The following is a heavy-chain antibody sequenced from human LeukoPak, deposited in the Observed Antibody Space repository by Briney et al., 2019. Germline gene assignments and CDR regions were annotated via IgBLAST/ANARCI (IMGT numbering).Heavy chain of an antibody. D-gene: IGHD2-2*01. Sequence: SETLSLTCTVSGASISSSRYYWSWIRQPAGKGLEWIGRIETSGSTKYNPSLNSRVTISVDTSKNQFSLKLSSVTAADTAVYYCARYHVLNRGVNWFDPWGQGTLVTVSS. V-gene: IGHV4-61*02. CDR2: IETSGST. CDR1: GASISSSRYY. J-gene: IGHJ5*02. CDR3: ARYHVLNRGVNWFDP.